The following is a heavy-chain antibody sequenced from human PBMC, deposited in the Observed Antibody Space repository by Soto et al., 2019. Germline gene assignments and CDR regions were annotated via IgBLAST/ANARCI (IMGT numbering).Heavy chain of an antibody. D-gene: IGHD3-16*01. Sequence: GESLKISCKGSGYSFTSYWISWVRQMPGKGLEWMGRIDPSDSYTNYSPSFQGHVTISADKSISTAYLQWSSLKASDTAMYYCARHSLISVSEYYDHYGMDVWGQGTTVTVSS. J-gene: IGHJ6*02. CDR3: ARHSLISVSEYYDHYGMDV. CDR1: GYSFTSYW. CDR2: IDPSDSYT. V-gene: IGHV5-10-1*01.